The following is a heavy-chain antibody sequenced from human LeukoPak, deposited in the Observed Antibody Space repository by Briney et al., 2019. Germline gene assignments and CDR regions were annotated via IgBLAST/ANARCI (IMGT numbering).Heavy chain of an antibody. CDR2: IYYSGST. V-gene: IGHV4-59*08. CDR1: GGSISSYY. Sequence: ASGTLSLTCTVSGGSISSYYWSWIRQPPGKGLEWIGYIYYSGSTNYNPSLKSRVTISVDTSKNQFSLKLSSVTAADTAVYYCARLDYDSSGPFDYWGQGTLVTVSS. CDR3: ARLDYDSSGPFDY. J-gene: IGHJ4*02. D-gene: IGHD3-22*01.